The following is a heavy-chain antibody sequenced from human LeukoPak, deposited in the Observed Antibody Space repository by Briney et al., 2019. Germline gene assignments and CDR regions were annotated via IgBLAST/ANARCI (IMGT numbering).Heavy chain of an antibody. CDR1: GFTFRTYA. V-gene: IGHV3-23*01. CDR2: ISGSGGST. J-gene: IGHJ3*02. Sequence: GGSLRLSCAASGFTFRTYAMTWVRQAPGKGLEWVSAISGSGGSTHYADSVKGRFTISRDNSKNTLYLQMNSLKAEDTAVYYCAKETVVVVAATPDAFDIWGQGTMVTVSS. D-gene: IGHD2-15*01. CDR3: AKETVVVVAATPDAFDI.